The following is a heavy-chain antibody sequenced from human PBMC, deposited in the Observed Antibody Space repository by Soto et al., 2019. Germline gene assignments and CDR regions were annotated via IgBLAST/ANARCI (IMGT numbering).Heavy chain of an antibody. CDR2: ISGSGGST. CDR3: AKDPLAVAGTRNYDY. CDR1: GFTFSSYA. D-gene: IGHD6-19*01. Sequence: VDSLRLSCAASGFTFSSYAMSRVRQAPGKGLEWVSAISGSGGSTYYADSVKGRFTISRDNSKNTLYLQMNSLRAEDTAVYYCAKDPLAVAGTRNYDYWGQGTLVNVS. J-gene: IGHJ4*02. V-gene: IGHV3-23*01.